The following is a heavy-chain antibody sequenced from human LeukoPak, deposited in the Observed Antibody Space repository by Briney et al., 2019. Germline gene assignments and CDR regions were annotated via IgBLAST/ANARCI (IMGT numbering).Heavy chain of an antibody. CDR1: GFTFSSYA. Sequence: GGSLRLSCAASGFTFSSYAMNWVRQAPGKGLEWVSYISGSSSAIYYADSVKGRFTISRDNAKNSLYLQMDSLRAEDTAVYYCARDMSGYYTVDYWGQGTLVTVSS. J-gene: IGHJ4*02. CDR3: ARDMSGYYTVDY. V-gene: IGHV3-48*01. CDR2: ISGSSSAI. D-gene: IGHD3-3*01.